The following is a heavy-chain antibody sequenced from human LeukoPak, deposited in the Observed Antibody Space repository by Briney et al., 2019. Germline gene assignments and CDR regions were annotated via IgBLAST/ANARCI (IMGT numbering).Heavy chain of an antibody. Sequence: SQTLSLTCALSGDSVSSNSVAWNWIRQSPSRGLEWLGRTYYRSKWYNDYAVSVKSRITINPDTSKNQFSLQLNSVTPEDTAVYYCAGESWDIEGYNWFDPWDQGTLVTVSS. CDR3: AGESWDIEGYNWFDP. D-gene: IGHD2-15*01. CDR1: GDSVSSNSVA. CDR2: TYYRSKWYN. V-gene: IGHV6-1*01. J-gene: IGHJ5*02.